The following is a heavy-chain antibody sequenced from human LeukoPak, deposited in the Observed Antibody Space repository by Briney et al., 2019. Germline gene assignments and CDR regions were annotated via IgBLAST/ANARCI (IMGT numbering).Heavy chain of an antibody. D-gene: IGHD5-18*01. CDR1: GFTFSSYA. J-gene: IGHJ4*02. CDR3: ARETYSYGFDY. V-gene: IGHV3-30-3*01. CDR2: ISYDGSNK. Sequence: GGSLRLSCGASGFTFSSYAMHWVRQAPGKGLEWVAVISYDGSNKYYADSVKGRFTISRDNSKNTLYLQMNSLRAEDTAVYYCARETYSYGFDYWGQGTLVTVSS.